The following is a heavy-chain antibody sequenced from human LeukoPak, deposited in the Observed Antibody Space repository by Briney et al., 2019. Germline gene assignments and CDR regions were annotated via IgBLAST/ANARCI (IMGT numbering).Heavy chain of an antibody. CDR1: GYTFTSYG. Sequence: GASVKVSCKASGYTFTSYGISWVRQAPGQELEWMGWISAYNGNTNYAQKLQGRVTMTTDTSTSTAYMELRSLRSDDTAVYYCARDWTIANMVRELDYWGQGTLVTASS. D-gene: IGHD3-10*01. J-gene: IGHJ4*02. CDR3: ARDWTIANMVRELDY. V-gene: IGHV1-18*04. CDR2: ISAYNGNT.